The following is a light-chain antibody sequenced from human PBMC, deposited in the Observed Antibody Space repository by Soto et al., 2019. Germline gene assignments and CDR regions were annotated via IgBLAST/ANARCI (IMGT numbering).Light chain of an antibody. CDR3: QHYDNSPPSVT. V-gene: IGKV3-20*01. CDR2: GAS. CDR1: QSVSSDY. J-gene: IGKJ3*01. Sequence: IVLTQSPDTLSLSPGERATLSCRASQSVSSDYLVWYQQKPGQAPRLLIYGASRRATGIPDRFNGSGSGTDFLLTISRLEPEDFAVYYCQHYDNSPPSVTFGPGTKVDIK.